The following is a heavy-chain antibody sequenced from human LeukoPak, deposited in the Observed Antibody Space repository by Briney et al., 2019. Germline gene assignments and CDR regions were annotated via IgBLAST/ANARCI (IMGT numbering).Heavy chain of an antibody. J-gene: IGHJ4*02. CDR2: IYYSGST. Sequence: SETLSLTCTVSGGSISSYYWSWIRQPPGKGLEWIGYIYYSGSTNYNPSLKSRVTISVDTSKNQFSLKLSSVTAADTAVYYCARDKKVPAAAIGDYWGQGTLVTVSS. CDR1: GGSISSYY. V-gene: IGHV4-59*12. D-gene: IGHD2-2*01. CDR3: ARDKKVPAAAIGDY.